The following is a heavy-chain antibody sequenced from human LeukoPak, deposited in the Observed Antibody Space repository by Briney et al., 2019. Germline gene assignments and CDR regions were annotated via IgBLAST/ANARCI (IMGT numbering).Heavy chain of an antibody. J-gene: IGHJ6*02. CDR1: GYTFTSYD. CDR3: ACHPNGGKGLVQRYYYYYGMDV. V-gene: IGHV1-8*01. Sequence: ASVKVSCKASGYTFTSYDINWVRQATGQGLEWMGWMNPNSGNTGYAQKFQGRVTMTRNTSISTAYMELSSLRSEDTAVYYCACHPNGGKGLVQRYYYYYGMDVWGQGTTVTVSS. CDR2: MNPNSGNT. D-gene: IGHD1-1*01.